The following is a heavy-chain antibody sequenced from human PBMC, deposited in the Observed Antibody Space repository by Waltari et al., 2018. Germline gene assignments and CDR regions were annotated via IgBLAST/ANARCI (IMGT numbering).Heavy chain of an antibody. CDR1: GFN. CDR2: INRDGSRE. Sequence: EVQLVESGGGLVQPGGSLRLSCAASGFNWIRQAPGKGLEWVANINRDGSRESYVDSVKGRLTISRDNAKNSVFLQMNSLRVEDTAVYYCEGSWTWGQGTLVTVSS. J-gene: IGHJ4*02. V-gene: IGHV3-7*01. D-gene: IGHD5-12*01. CDR3: EGSWT.